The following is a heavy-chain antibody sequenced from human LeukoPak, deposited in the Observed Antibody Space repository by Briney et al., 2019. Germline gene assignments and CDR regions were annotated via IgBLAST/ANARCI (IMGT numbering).Heavy chain of an antibody. D-gene: IGHD6-19*01. Sequence: ASVKVSCKASGYTFTGYYMHWVRQAPGQGLEWMGIINPSGGSTSYAQKFQGRVTMTRDMSTSTVYMELSSLRSEDTAVYYCARGNIRYSSGWYGGDFDYWGQGTLVTVSS. CDR1: GYTFTGYY. CDR3: ARGNIRYSSGWYGGDFDY. CDR2: INPSGGST. V-gene: IGHV1-46*01. J-gene: IGHJ4*02.